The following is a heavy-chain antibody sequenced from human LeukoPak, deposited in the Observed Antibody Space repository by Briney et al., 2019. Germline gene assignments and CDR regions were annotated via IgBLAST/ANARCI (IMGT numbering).Heavy chain of an antibody. CDR3: ARERPLGITIFGVVPSDDAFDI. Sequence: SETLSLTCTVSGGSISSGDYYWSWIRQPPGKGLEWIGYIYYSGSTYYNPSLKSRVTISVDTSKNQFSLKLSSVTAADTAVYYCARERPLGITIFGVVPSDDAFDIWGQGTMVTVSS. J-gene: IGHJ3*02. CDR2: IYYSGST. D-gene: IGHD3-3*01. CDR1: GGSISSGDYY. V-gene: IGHV4-30-4*08.